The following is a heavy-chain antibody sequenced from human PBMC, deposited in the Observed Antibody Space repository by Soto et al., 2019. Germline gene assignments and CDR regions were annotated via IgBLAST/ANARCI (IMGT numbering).Heavy chain of an antibody. V-gene: IGHV4-4*02. CDR3: ARLRCSSTSCYLGFDY. Sequence: SETLSLTCAVSGGSFSSVNWWTWVRQPPGKGLEWIGEIHHSGNTNYNTSLKSRVTISVDKSKHQFSLRLSSMTAADTAVYYCARLRCSSTSCYLGFDYWGQGTLVTVSS. D-gene: IGHD2-2*01. J-gene: IGHJ4*02. CDR2: IHHSGNT. CDR1: GGSFSSVNW.